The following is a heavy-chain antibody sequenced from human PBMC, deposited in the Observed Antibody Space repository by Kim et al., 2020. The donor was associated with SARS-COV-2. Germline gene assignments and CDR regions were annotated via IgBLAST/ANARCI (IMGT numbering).Heavy chain of an antibody. D-gene: IGHD1-26*01. CDR3: AATLPPEWELLTYYYYYGMDV. V-gene: IGHV3-53*01. Sequence: GGSLRLSCAASGFTVSSNYMSWVRQAPGKGLEWVSVIYSGGSTYYADSVKGRFTISRDNSKNTLYLQMNSLRAEDTAVYYCAATLPPEWELLTYYYYYGMDVWGQGTTVTVSS. CDR2: IYSGGST. CDR1: GFTVSSNY. J-gene: IGHJ6*02.